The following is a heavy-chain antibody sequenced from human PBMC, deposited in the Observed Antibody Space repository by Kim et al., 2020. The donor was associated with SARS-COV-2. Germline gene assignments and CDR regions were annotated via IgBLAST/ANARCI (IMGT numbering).Heavy chain of an antibody. V-gene: IGHV3-23*01. CDR1: GFMFSNHD. J-gene: IGHJ4*01. D-gene: IGHD3-3*01. CDR3: ARGVNYYDY. Sequence: GGSLRLSWAASGFMFSNHDMNWVRQAPGKGLEWVSSSSGSGGTTYYPDSVKGRFTISRDNSKNTLYLQMNSLRADDTAAHYCARGVNYYDYWGHGTLVTV. CDR2: SSGSGGTT.